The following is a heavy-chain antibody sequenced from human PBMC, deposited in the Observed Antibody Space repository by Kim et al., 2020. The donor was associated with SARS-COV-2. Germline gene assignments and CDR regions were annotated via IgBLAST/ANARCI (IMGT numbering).Heavy chain of an antibody. J-gene: IGHJ3*02. V-gene: IGHV3-23*01. Sequence: ADPVKGRFTISRDNSKNTLYLQMNSLGAEDTAVYYCAKARDGYPVDAFDIWGQGTMVTVSS. D-gene: IGHD5-12*01. CDR3: AKARDGYPVDAFDI.